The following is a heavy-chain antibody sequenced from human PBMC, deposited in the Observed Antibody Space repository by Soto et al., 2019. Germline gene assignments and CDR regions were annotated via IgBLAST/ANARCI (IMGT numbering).Heavy chain of an antibody. CDR3: ARGNRGYVYYHGMDV. V-gene: IGHV4-4*07. CDR1: GGSISSYY. Sequence: SETLSLTCTVSGGSISSYYVSWIRQSAGKGLEWIGRIDTSGTTNYNPSLKSRVTMSVDASKNHFSLNLSSVTAADTAVYYCARGNRGYVYYHGMDVWGQGTTVPVSS. CDR2: IDTSGTT. D-gene: IGHD3-10*01. J-gene: IGHJ6*02.